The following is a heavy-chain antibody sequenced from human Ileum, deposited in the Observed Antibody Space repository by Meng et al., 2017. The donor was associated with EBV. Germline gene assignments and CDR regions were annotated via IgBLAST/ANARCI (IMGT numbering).Heavy chain of an antibody. J-gene: IGHJ4*02. CDR2: ISAYNGNT. V-gene: IGHV1-18*01. D-gene: IGHD1-26*01. CDR1: GDTFNTFA. Sequence: QEHLGKSGAEVKKPGSSVKVSCTASGDTFNTFAVNWRRQAPGQGLEWMGWISAYNGNTNYAQNLQGRVTMTTDTSTGTAYMEVRSLRSDDTAVYYCARAGNGGSYYFTYWGQGTLVTVSS. CDR3: ARAGNGGSYYFTY.